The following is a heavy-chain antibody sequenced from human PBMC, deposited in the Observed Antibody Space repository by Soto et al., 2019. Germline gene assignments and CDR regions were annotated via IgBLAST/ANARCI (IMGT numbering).Heavy chain of an antibody. D-gene: IGHD3-22*01. V-gene: IGHV3-21*01. CDR1: GFTFSSYS. CDR2: ISSSSSYI. J-gene: IGHJ4*02. CDR3: ASGAYYYDSSRYYYY. Sequence: PGGSLRLSCAASGFTFSSYSMNWVRQAPGKGLEWVSSISSSSSYIYYADSVKGRFTISRDNAKNSLYLQMNSLRAEDTAVYYCASGAYYYDSSRYYYYWGQGTLVTVSS.